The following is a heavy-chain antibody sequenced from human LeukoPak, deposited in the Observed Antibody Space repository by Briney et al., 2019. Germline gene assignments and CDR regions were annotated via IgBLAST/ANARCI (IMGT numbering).Heavy chain of an antibody. Sequence: GASVKVSCKASGYTFTGYYMHWVRQAPGQGLEWMGWINPNSGGTNYAQKFQGRVTMTRDTSISTAYMELSRLRSDDTAVYYCARVSITMVRGVMLSWFDPWGQGTLVTVSS. CDR2: INPNSGGT. CDR3: ARVSITMVRGVMLSWFDP. J-gene: IGHJ5*02. CDR1: GYTFTGYY. V-gene: IGHV1-2*02. D-gene: IGHD3-10*01.